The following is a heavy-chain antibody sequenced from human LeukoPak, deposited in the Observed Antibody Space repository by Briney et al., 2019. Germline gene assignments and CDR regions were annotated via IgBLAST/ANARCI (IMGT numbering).Heavy chain of an antibody. CDR1: GGSISSYY. CDR2: IYYSGST. CDR3: ARGSITVAGVIDH. D-gene: IGHD6-19*01. Sequence: PSETLSLTCTVSGGSISSYYWSWIRQPPGKGLEWIGYIYYSGSTNYNPSLKSRVTISVDTSKNQFSLKLSSVTAADTAVYYCARGSITVAGVIDHWGQGTLVTVSS. J-gene: IGHJ4*02. V-gene: IGHV4-59*01.